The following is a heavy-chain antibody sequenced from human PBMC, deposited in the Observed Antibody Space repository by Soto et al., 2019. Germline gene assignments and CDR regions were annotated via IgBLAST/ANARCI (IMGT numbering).Heavy chain of an antibody. CDR2: ISSSSSYI. Sequence: EVQLVESGGGLVQPGGSLRLSCAASGFTFSSYSMSWVRQAPGKGLEWVSFISSSSSYIYYADSVKGRFTISRDNAKNSLYLQMNSLRAEDTAVYYCARGGVAARNDAFDIWGQGTMVTVSS. V-gene: IGHV3-21*05. CDR1: GFTFSSYS. D-gene: IGHD6-6*01. CDR3: ARGGVAARNDAFDI. J-gene: IGHJ3*02.